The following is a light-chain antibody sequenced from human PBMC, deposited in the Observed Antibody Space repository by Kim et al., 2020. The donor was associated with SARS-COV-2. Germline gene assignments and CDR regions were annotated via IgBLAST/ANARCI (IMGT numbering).Light chain of an antibody. Sequence: PGERATLSCRASQSVSSNLAWYQQKSGQAPRLLIYGASTRATGIPATFSGRGSGTEFTLTISSLQSEDFAVYYCQQYNDWPLTFGGGTKADI. J-gene: IGKJ4*01. CDR2: GAS. V-gene: IGKV3-15*01. CDR3: QQYNDWPLT. CDR1: QSVSSN.